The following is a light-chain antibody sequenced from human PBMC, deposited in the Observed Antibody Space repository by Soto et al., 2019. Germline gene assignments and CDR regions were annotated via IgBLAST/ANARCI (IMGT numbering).Light chain of an antibody. Sequence: QAVVTQEPSLTVSPGGTATLTCASSTGAVTSGYYPNWFQQKPGQAPRPLIYTTSNKHSWTPARFSSTLLGGKAALTLSGVQPEDEADYYCVLSYGGAWVFGGGTKLT. J-gene: IGLJ3*02. CDR2: TTS. V-gene: IGLV7-43*01. CDR1: TGAVTSGYY. CDR3: VLSYGGAWV.